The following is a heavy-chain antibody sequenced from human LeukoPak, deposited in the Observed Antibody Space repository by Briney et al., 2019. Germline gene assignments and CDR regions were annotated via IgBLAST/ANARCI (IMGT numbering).Heavy chain of an antibody. J-gene: IGHJ5*02. V-gene: IGHV3-66*01. CDR1: GFTVSSNY. Sequence: QAGGSLRLSCAASGFTVSSNYMSWVRQAPGKGLEWVSVIYSGGSTYYADSVRGRFTVSRDNSKNMLYLQMNSLRAEDTAVYYCAREINKWFDPWGQGTLVTVSS. CDR3: AREINKWFDP. CDR2: IYSGGST.